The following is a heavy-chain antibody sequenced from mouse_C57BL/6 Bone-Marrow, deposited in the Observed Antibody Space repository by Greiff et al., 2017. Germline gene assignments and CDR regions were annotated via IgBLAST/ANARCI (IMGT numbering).Heavy chain of an antibody. Sequence: QVQLQQSGPGLVQPSQSLSITCTVSGFSLTSYGVHWVRQSPGKGLEWLGVIWRGGSTDYNAAFMSRLSITKDNSKSQVFFKMNSLQADDTAIYYCAKKGSYYDSWYFDVWGTGTTVTVSS. CDR3: AKKGSYYDSWYFDV. CDR1: GFSLTSYG. CDR2: IWRGGST. J-gene: IGHJ1*03. V-gene: IGHV2-5*01. D-gene: IGHD2-10*01.